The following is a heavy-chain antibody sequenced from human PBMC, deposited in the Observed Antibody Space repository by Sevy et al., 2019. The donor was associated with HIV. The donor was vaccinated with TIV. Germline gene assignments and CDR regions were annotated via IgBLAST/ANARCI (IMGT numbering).Heavy chain of an antibody. J-gene: IGHJ6*02. CDR1: GGTFSIYI. D-gene: IGHD1-26*01. Sequence: ASVKVSCKDSGGTFSIYIISWVRQAPGQGLEWMGGLIPIFGTENYPQKFQGRVTISADGSTSSVYMELSSLRSEDTAVYYCANMSSAVRDSGNSIYYGMDVWGQGTTVTVSS. CDR2: LIPIFGTE. CDR3: ANMSSAVRDSGNSIYYGMDV. V-gene: IGHV1-69*13.